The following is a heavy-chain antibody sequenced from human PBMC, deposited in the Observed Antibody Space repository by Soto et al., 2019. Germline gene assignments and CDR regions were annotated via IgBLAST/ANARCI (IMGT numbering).Heavy chain of an antibody. Sequence: PSETLSLTCTVSGDSIISSDFYWGWVRQPPGKGLEWIGSIFYLGSSYYNPSLKSRVTMSVDTSKNQFSLRLRSVTAADTALYFCERHSLAFRKNNRFDPWGQGILVTVSS. D-gene: IGHD3-3*02. V-gene: IGHV4-39*01. CDR1: GDSIISSDFY. CDR3: ERHSLAFRKNNRFDP. J-gene: IGHJ5*02. CDR2: IFYLGSS.